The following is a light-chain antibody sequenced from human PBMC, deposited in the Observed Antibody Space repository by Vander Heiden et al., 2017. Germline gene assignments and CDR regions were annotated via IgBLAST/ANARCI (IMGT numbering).Light chain of an antibody. CDR2: GAS. CDR1: KSGSSN. CDR3: QQYNNWPSWT. Sequence: ELVLPQPPATPSVAPVERAAPSCRARKSGSSNLAWYQQKPGQDPRLLIYGASTRATGSPARFSGSGSGTEFTLTISSLQSEDFAVYYCQQYNNWPSWTFGQGTKVEIK. V-gene: IGKV3-15*01. J-gene: IGKJ1*01.